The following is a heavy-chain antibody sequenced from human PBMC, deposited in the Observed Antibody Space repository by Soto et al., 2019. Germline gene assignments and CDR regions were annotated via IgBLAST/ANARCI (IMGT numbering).Heavy chain of an antibody. V-gene: IGHV1-69*01. CDR1: GGTFSSYA. Sequence: QVQLVQSGAEVKKPGSSVKVSCKASGGTFSSYAISWVRQAPGLGLEWMGGIIPIFGTANYAQKFQGRVTITADESTSTADMELSSLRSEDTAVYDCAAGEGGGGYYYYYYGMDVWGQGTTVTVSS. J-gene: IGHJ6*02. CDR3: AAGEGGGGYYYYYYGMDV. D-gene: IGHD3-16*01. CDR2: IIPIFGTA.